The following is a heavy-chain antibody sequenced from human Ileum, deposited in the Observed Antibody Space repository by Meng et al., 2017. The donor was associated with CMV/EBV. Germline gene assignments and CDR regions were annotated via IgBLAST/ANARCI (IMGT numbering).Heavy chain of an antibody. V-gene: IGHV1-46*01. CDR1: GYTFTGYY. CDR2: LNPSGRST. Sequence: ASVKVSCKASGYTFTGYYMHWVRQAPGQGLEWMGTLNPSGRSTSYAENFQGRVTMTRDTYTSTVYMELSSLRSDDTAVYYCARGRYCSSTSCQSYYYYYAMDDWGQGTTVTCSS. CDR3: ARGRYCSSTSCQSYYYYYAMDD. D-gene: IGHD2-2*01. J-gene: IGHJ6*01.